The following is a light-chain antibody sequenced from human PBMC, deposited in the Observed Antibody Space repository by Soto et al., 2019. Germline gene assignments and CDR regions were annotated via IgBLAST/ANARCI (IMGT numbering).Light chain of an antibody. Sequence: DIPLTQSPSFLSASVGDRVTITCRASQGISSYLAWYQQKPGKAPKLLIYAASTLQSGVPSRFSGSGSGTEFTLTISSLQPEDFATYYCQQLNSYPRGTFGPGTKVDI. CDR2: AAS. V-gene: IGKV1-9*01. J-gene: IGKJ3*01. CDR3: QQLNSYPRGT. CDR1: QGISSY.